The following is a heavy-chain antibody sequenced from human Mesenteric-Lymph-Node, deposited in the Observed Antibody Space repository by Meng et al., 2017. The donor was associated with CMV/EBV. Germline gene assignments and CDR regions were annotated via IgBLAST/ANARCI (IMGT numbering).Heavy chain of an antibody. V-gene: IGHV1-2*06. CDR1: GYTFTDFY. D-gene: IGHD2/OR15-2a*01. CDR2: INPNSGVS. Sequence: QVQLVQSGAEVKKPGASVMVSCKASGYTFTDFYIHWVRQAPGQGLEWMGRINPNSGVSNSAQNFQGRVTMTRDTSISTAYMELGRLTSDDTAVYYCARDNVNPEGFDPWGQGTLVTSPQ. J-gene: IGHJ5*02. CDR3: ARDNVNPEGFDP.